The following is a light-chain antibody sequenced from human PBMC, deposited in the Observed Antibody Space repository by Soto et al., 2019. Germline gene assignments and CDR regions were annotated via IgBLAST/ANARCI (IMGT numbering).Light chain of an antibody. CDR2: GAS. CDR1: QSVGSNY. CDR3: QQYGTSIQT. Sequence: EIVLTQFPGTLSLSPGESATLSCRASQSVGSNYLAWYQQRPGQPPNLLIFGASHRAPDIPDRFSGSGSGTDFTLTISRLVPEDFAVYYCQQYGTSIQTFGQGTKVEIK. V-gene: IGKV3-20*01. J-gene: IGKJ1*01.